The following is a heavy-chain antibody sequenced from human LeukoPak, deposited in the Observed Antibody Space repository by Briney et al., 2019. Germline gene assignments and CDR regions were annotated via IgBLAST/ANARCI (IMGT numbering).Heavy chain of an antibody. CDR3: ARGRGCSGGSCYLDY. CDR2: MSYDGSNK. J-gene: IGHJ4*02. CDR1: GFTFSSYV. D-gene: IGHD2-15*01. V-gene: IGHV3-30-3*01. Sequence: GGSLRLSCAAFGFTFSSYVMHWVRQAPGKGPEWVAVMSYDGSNKYDADSVKGRFTISRGNSKNTVYLQMNSLRAEDTAVYYCARGRGCSGGSCYLDYWGQGTLVTVSS.